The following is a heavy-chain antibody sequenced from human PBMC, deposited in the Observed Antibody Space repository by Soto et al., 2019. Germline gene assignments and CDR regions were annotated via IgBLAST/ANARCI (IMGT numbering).Heavy chain of an antibody. Sequence: ASVKVSCKASGCTFTSYGISWVRQAPGQGLEWMGWISAYNGNTNYAQKLQGRVTMTTDTSTSTAYMELRSLSPDDTAVYYCARDYGSGSYYQGAFDIWGQGTMVTVSS. D-gene: IGHD3-10*01. CDR2: ISAYNGNT. J-gene: IGHJ3*02. CDR1: GCTFTSYG. CDR3: ARDYGSGSYYQGAFDI. V-gene: IGHV1-18*01.